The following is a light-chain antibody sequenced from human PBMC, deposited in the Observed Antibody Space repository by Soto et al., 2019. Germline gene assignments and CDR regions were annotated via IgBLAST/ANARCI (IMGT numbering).Light chain of an antibody. CDR1: SSNIGAGYD. Sequence: QSVLTQPPSVSGAPGQGVTVSCTGSSSNIGAGYDVHWYQQRPGGAPRLLIFANSDRPSGVPDRFSASKSYTSASLTIAGLQAEDEADYYCQSYDTSLSGSGVFGTGTKV. J-gene: IGLJ1*01. V-gene: IGLV1-40*01. CDR2: ANS. CDR3: QSYDTSLSGSGV.